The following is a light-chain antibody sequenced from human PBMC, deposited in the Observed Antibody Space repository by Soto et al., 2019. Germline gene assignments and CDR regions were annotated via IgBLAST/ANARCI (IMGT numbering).Light chain of an antibody. CDR1: QGISSY. V-gene: IGKV1-8*01. CDR2: AAS. J-gene: IGKJ4*01. Sequence: AIRMTQSQSSFSASTGDRVTITCRASQGISSYLAWYQQKPGKAPKLLIYAASTLKSGVPSRFSGTGSEAVFNLTTSCVLTEDVATDDRHQYYTYPRTFGGGTKVEI. CDR3: HQYYTYPRT.